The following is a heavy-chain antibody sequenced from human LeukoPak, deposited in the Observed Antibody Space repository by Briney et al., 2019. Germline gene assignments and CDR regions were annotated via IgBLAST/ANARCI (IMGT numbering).Heavy chain of an antibody. D-gene: IGHD6-13*01. V-gene: IGHV4-59*01. CDR2: IHYSGTS. J-gene: IGHJ4*02. CDR3: ATLAAAGTN. Sequence: PSETLSLTCTVSGGSISSYYWSWIRQPPGKGLEWIGYIHYSGTSSYNPSLKSRVTISVDTSKNQFSLKMSSVTAADTAVYYCATLAAAGTNWGQGTLVTVSS. CDR1: GGSISSYY.